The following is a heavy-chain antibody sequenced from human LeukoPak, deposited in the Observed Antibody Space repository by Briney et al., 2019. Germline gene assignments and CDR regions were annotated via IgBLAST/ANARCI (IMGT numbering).Heavy chain of an antibody. CDR1: GGSISSGSYY. CDR2: IYTSGST. CDR3: ARDRGLAAAGTLDY. Sequence: SETLSLTCTVSGGSISSGSYYWSWIRQPAGKGLEWIGRIYTSGSTNYNPSLKSRVTMSVDTSKNQFSLKLSSATAADTAVYYCARDRGLAAAGTLDYWGQGTLVTVSS. D-gene: IGHD6-13*01. V-gene: IGHV4-61*02. J-gene: IGHJ4*02.